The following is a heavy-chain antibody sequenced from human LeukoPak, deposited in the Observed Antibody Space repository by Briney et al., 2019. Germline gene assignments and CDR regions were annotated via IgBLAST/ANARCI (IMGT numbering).Heavy chain of an antibody. CDR2: IWYDESDR. V-gene: IGHV3-33*01. D-gene: IGHD3-16*01. CDR1: GFAFSNYG. Sequence: GGSLRLSCAASGFAFSNYGMHWVRQAPGKGLEWVAVIWYDESDRYYGDSVKGRFTISRDNSKNTLYLQMNSLRDEDTAVYYCARDTRGRDLDYWGQGTLVTVSS. CDR3: ARDTRGRDLDY. J-gene: IGHJ4*02.